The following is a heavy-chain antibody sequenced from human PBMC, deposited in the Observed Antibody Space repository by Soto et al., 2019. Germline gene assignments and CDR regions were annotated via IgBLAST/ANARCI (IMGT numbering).Heavy chain of an antibody. D-gene: IGHD3-10*01. Sequence: EVQLLESGGGLVQPGGSLRLSCAASGFTFSSYAMSWVRQAPGTGLEWVSAISGSGGSTYYSDSVKGRFTISRDNSKNTLYLQMNSLRAEDTAVSYCAKDLTYRWFGEVLVGLDYWGQGTLVTVSS. J-gene: IGHJ4*02. CDR1: GFTFSSYA. CDR2: ISGSGGST. V-gene: IGHV3-23*01. CDR3: AKDLTYRWFGEVLVGLDY.